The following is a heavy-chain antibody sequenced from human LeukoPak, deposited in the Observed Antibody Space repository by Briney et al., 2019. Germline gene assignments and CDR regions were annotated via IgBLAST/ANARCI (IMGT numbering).Heavy chain of an antibody. CDR1: GFTFSGYG. V-gene: IGHV3-30*03. CDR2: ISYDGSNK. J-gene: IGHJ4*02. Sequence: GGSLRLSCAASGFTFSGYGMHWVRQAPGKGLEWVAVISYDGSNKYYADSVKGRFTISRDNSKNTLYLQMNSLRAEDTAVYYCARGYYYDSSGYYYVRPFDYWGQGTLVTVSS. CDR3: ARGYYYDSSGYYYVRPFDY. D-gene: IGHD3-22*01.